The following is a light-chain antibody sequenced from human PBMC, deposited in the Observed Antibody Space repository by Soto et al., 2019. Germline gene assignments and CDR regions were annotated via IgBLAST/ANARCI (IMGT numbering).Light chain of an antibody. CDR3: SSYAGSYIWV. CDR2: GVN. CDR1: SSDVGCYDY. V-gene: IGLV2-11*01. Sequence: QSALTQPRAVSGSPGQSVTISCSGTSSDVGCYDYFSWYQQHPGKAPKLMIYGVNKRPSGVPDRFSGSKSGNTASLTISGLQAEDEADYYCSSYAGSYIWVFGGGTKLTVL. J-gene: IGLJ3*02.